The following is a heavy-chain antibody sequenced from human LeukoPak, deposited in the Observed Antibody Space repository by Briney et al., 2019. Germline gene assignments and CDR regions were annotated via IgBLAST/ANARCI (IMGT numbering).Heavy chain of an antibody. CDR3: ARDRDYDYFDY. Sequence: GGSLRLSCAASGFTFSSYSMNWVRQAPGKGLEWVAVIWYDGSSKYYIDSVKGRFTISRDNSKNTLYLQMNSLRAEDTAVYYCARDRDYDYFDYWGQGTLVTVSS. CDR2: IWYDGSSK. J-gene: IGHJ4*02. CDR1: GFTFSSYS. V-gene: IGHV3-33*08. D-gene: IGHD4-17*01.